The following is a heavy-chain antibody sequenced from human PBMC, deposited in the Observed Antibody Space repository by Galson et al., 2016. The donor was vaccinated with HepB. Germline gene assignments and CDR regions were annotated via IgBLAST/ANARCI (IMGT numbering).Heavy chain of an antibody. CDR2: IRSQANSYAT. CDR3: TRQGPTWHDDFDH. V-gene: IGHV3-73*01. CDR1: GASFSGYF. D-gene: IGHD1-1*01. Sequence: ETLSLTCEVNGASFSGYFWSWIRQAPGKGLEWVGRIRSQANSYATEYLASVEGRFTISRDDSKNTACLQMNSLKTEDSAVYYCTRQGPTWHDDFDHWGQGTLVTVSS. J-gene: IGHJ4*02.